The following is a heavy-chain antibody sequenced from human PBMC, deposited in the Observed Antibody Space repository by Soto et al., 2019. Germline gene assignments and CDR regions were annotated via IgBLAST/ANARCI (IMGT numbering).Heavy chain of an antibody. V-gene: IGHV4-59*01. Sequence: SETLSLTCTVPGGSISSYYWSWIRQPPGKGLEWIGYIYYSGSTNYNPSLKSRVTISVDTSKNQFSLKLSSVTAADTAVYYCARETRVDIVATINSYFDYWGQGTLVTVSS. J-gene: IGHJ4*02. CDR1: GGSISSYY. D-gene: IGHD5-12*01. CDR3: ARETRVDIVATINSYFDY. CDR2: IYYSGST.